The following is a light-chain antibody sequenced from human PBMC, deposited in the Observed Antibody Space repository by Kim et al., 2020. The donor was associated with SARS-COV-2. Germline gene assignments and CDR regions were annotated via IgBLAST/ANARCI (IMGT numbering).Light chain of an antibody. J-gene: IGLJ3*02. CDR1: NANIASNW. Sequence: GQWVSFSWSATNANIASNWVSWFQHLPGTAPNLVIFRNTQRPSGVPDRFSGSRSGTSASLAISGLRSEDEATYYCATWDDSLSGWVFGGGTQLTVL. V-gene: IGLV1-47*01. CDR2: RNT. CDR3: ATWDDSLSGWV.